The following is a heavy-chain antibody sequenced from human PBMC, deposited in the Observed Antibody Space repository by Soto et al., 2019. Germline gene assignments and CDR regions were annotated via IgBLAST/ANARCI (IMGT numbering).Heavy chain of an antibody. J-gene: IGHJ4*02. D-gene: IGHD3-16*01. CDR3: VLSGDYADPAGYFDY. V-gene: IGHV5-51*01. CDR1: GYSFTSYW. CDR2: IYPGDSDT. Sequence: GESLKISCKGSGYSFTSYWIGWVRQMPGKGLEWMGIIYPGDSDTRYSPSFQGQVTISADKSISTAYLQWSSLKASDTAMYYCVLSGDYADPAGYFDYWGQGTLVTVSS.